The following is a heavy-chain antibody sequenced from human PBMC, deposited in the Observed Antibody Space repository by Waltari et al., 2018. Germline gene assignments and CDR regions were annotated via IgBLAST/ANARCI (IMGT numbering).Heavy chain of an antibody. CDR1: GVTFSSHG. J-gene: IGHJ4*02. CDR2: ISYDGSNK. D-gene: IGHD3-3*01. Sequence: QVQLVESGGGVVQPGRSLRLSCAASGVTFSSHGMPWARQAPGKGLEWVAVISYDGSNKYYADSVKGRFTISRDNSKNTLYLQMNSLRAEDTAVYYCAKDRITIFGVDLFDYWGQGTLVTVSS. CDR3: AKDRITIFGVDLFDY. V-gene: IGHV3-30*18.